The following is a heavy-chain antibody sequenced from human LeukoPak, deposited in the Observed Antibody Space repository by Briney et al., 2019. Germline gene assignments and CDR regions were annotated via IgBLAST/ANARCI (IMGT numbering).Heavy chain of an antibody. D-gene: IGHD3/OR15-3a*01. CDR3: ARDARTVANFYYYYYMDV. CDR2: IKQDGSEK. Sequence: GGSLRLSCAASGFTFNSYWMSWVRQAPGKGLEWVANIKQDGSEKYYVDSVKGRFTISRDNAKNSLYLQMNSLRAEDTAVYYCARDARTVANFYYYYYMDVWGKGTTVTVSS. J-gene: IGHJ6*03. CDR1: GFTFNSYW. V-gene: IGHV3-7*01.